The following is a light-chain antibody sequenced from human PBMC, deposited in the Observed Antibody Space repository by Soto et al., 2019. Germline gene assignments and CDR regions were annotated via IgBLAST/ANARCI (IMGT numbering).Light chain of an antibody. Sequence: SQPASVSGPPGQSLTISCTGTRSDLGGYNYVSWYQQHPGKAPMLMVYDVSNRPSGVSNRFSGSKSGNTASLTISGLQAEDEADYYCSSYTSSSILAYVFGTGTKVTVL. V-gene: IGLV2-14*01. CDR3: SSYTSSSILAYV. CDR2: DVS. J-gene: IGLJ1*01. CDR1: RSDLGGYNY.